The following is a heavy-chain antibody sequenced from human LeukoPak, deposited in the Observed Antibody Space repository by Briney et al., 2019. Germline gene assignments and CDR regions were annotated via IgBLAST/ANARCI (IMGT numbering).Heavy chain of an antibody. CDR1: GFTFSGYA. V-gene: IGHV3-23*01. CDR2: IISSGDTT. Sequence: RTGGSLRLSCAASGFTFSGYAMSWVRQAPGKGLEWVPAIISSGDTTYYAASVKGRLTISRDNSKNTLYLQMNSLRAEDTAVYYCAKVTGGDMITYGGLDYWGQGTLVTVSS. D-gene: IGHD3-16*01. CDR3: AKVTGGDMITYGGLDY. J-gene: IGHJ4*02.